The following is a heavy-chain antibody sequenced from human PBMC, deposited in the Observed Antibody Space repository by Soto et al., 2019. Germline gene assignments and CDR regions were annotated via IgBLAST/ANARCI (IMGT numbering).Heavy chain of an antibody. J-gene: IGHJ4*02. CDR1: GFTFSSYG. CDR2: IWYDGSNK. CDR3: ARDAVVRGVLDY. Sequence: PGGSLRLSCAASGFTFSSYGMHWVRQAPGKGLEWVAVIWYDGSNKYYADSVKGRFTISRDNSKNTLYLQMNSLRAEDTAVYYCARDAVVRGVLDYWGQGTLVTVSS. D-gene: IGHD3-10*01. V-gene: IGHV3-33*01.